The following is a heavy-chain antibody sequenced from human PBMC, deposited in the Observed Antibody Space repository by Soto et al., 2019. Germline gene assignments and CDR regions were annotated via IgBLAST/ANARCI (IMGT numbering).Heavy chain of an antibody. CDR2: IWYDGSNK. CDR3: ARGRGSGYLYWYFDL. CDR1: GFTFSSYG. V-gene: IGHV3-33*01. Sequence: QVQLVESGGGVVQPGRSLRLSCAASGFTFSSYGMHWVRQAPGKGLEWVAVIWYDGSNKYYADSVKGRFTISRDNSKNALSLQMNSLRAEDTAVYYCARGRGSGYLYWYFDLWGRGTLVTVSS. D-gene: IGHD3-3*01. J-gene: IGHJ2*01.